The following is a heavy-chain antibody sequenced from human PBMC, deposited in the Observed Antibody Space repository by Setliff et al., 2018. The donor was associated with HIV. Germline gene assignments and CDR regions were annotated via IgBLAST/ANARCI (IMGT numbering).Heavy chain of an antibody. CDR2: ISAYNGNT. V-gene: IGHV1-18*01. CDR3: AREGNFWRVFDP. J-gene: IGHJ5*02. CDR1: GYSFITYG. D-gene: IGHD3-3*01. Sequence: ASVKVSCKASGYSFITYGITWVRQAPGRGLEWVGWISAYNGNTNYAQKLQGRVTMTTDTSTYTAFMELSSLRSEDTAVYYCAREGNFWRVFDPWGQGTLVTVSS.